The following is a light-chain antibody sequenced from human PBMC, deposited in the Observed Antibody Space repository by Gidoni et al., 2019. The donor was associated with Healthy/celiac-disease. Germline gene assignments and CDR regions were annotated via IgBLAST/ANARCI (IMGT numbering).Light chain of an antibody. V-gene: IGKV3-15*01. CDR2: GAS. CDR3: QQYNNWPPVT. CDR1: QSVSSN. J-gene: IGKJ1*01. Sequence: EIVMTQSPATLSVSPGERATLSCRASQSVSSNLAWYQQKPGQAPRLLIYGASTRATGIPARFSGSGSWTEFTLTISSLQSEEFAVYYCQQYNNWPPVTFGQGTKVEIK.